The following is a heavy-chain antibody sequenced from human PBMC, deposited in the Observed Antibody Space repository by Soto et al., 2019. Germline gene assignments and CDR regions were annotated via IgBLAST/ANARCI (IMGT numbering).Heavy chain of an antibody. CDR3: ARDYYGSGSYSAYYYYYGMDV. J-gene: IGHJ6*02. D-gene: IGHD3-10*01. CDR1: GGTFSSYA. CDR2: IIPIFGTA. V-gene: IGHV1-69*06. Sequence: SVKVSCKASGGTFSSYAISWVRQAPGQGLEWMGGIIPIFGTANYAQKFQGRVTITADKSTSTAYMELSSLRSEDTAVYYCARDYYGSGSYSAYYYYYGMDVWGQGTTVTVSS.